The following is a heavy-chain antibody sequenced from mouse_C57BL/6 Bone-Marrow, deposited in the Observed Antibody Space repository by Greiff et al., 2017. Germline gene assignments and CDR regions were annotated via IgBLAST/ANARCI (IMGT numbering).Heavy chain of an antibody. CDR3: AIRNYYGSSYGWYFDV. D-gene: IGHD1-1*01. CDR1: GYTFTDYN. J-gene: IGHJ1*03. CDR2: INPNNGGT. V-gene: IGHV1-18*01. Sequence: EVQLQQSGPELVKPGASVKIPCKASGYTFTDYNMDWVKQSHGKSLEWIGDINPNNGGTIYNQKFKGTATLTVDKSSSTAYMELSSLTSEDAAVYYCAIRNYYGSSYGWYFDVWGTGTTVTVSS.